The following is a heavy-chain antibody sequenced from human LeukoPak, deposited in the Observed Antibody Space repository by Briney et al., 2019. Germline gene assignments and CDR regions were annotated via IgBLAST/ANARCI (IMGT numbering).Heavy chain of an antibody. J-gene: IGHJ1*01. CDR3: ARRSPSGAGTSYFNH. V-gene: IGHV4-38-2*01. Sequence: PSETLSLTCAVSGYSINSGYYWGWIRQPPGKRLEWIGSIYPSGNTYYNPSLKSRVTISVDTSKNQFSLKLSSVTAADTAVYYCARRSPSGAGTSYFNHWGQGTLVTVSS. CDR1: GYSINSGYY. CDR2: IYPSGNT. D-gene: IGHD1-26*01.